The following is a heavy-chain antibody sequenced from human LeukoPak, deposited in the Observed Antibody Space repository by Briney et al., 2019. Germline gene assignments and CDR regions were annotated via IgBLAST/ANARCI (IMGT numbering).Heavy chain of an antibody. V-gene: IGHV3-15*01. D-gene: IGHD3-10*01. CDR1: GFTFSGYS. CDR2: IKSKTDGGTT. J-gene: IGHJ3*02. CDR3: TTAVIRGLNAFDI. Sequence: GGSLRLSCAASGFTFSGYSTNWVRQAPGKGLEWVGRIKSKTDGGTTNYAAPVKGTFTISRDDSKNTLYLQMNSLKTEDTAVYYCTTAVIRGLNAFDIWGRGTMVTVSS.